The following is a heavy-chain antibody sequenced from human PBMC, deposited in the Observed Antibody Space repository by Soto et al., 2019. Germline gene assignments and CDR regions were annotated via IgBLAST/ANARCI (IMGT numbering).Heavy chain of an antibody. CDR1: GYSFTNYG. CDR3: ARDRGVAPPVAGHTHYYYYMDV. J-gene: IGHJ6*03. V-gene: IGHV1-18*01. CDR2: ISAYNGNT. D-gene: IGHD6-19*01. Sequence: QDQLVQSGVEVKKPGASVKVSCKASGYSFTNYGITWVRHAPGQGFAWMGWISAYNGNTNYAQKFQGRVTMTTDASTSTAYLELRSLRSDDTAVYYCARDRGVAPPVAGHTHYYYYMDVWGKGTTVTVSS.